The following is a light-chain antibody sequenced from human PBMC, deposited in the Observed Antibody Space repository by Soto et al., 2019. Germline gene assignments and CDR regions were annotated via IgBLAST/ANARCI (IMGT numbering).Light chain of an antibody. V-gene: IGKV2-28*01. CDR3: MQSVQAPWT. CDR2: LGS. Sequence: DIVMTQSPLSLPVTPGEPASISCRSSQSLLHTNGYNYMDWYLQKPGQSPQLLIYLGSNRASGVPDRFSGSGSGTDFTLKISRMEAEDVGVYYCMQSVQAPWTFGQGTKVEIK. J-gene: IGKJ1*01. CDR1: QSLLHTNGYNY.